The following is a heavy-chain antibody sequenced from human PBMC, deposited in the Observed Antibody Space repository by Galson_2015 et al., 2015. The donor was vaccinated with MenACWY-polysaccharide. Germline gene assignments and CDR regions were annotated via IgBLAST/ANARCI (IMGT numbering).Heavy chain of an antibody. CDR1: GFTFNNYA. Sequence: SLRLSCAASGFTFNNYAMSWVRQAPGKGLEWVSVIGGSGSDTYYADSVKGRFTISRDNLKNTLYLQMNSLRAEDTAVYYCARVRYSTGKYQFDYWGQGTLVAVSS. D-gene: IGHD2-2*01. V-gene: IGHV3-23*01. CDR2: IGGSGSDT. J-gene: IGHJ4*02. CDR3: ARVRYSTGKYQFDY.